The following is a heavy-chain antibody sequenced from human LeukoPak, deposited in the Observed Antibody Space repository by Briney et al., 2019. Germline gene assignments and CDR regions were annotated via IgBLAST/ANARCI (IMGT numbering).Heavy chain of an antibody. J-gene: IGHJ4*02. CDR3: ARRYYDSSGYYAFDC. D-gene: IGHD3-22*01. Sequence: GGSLRLSCAASGFTFSSYSMNWVRQAPGKGLEWVSYISPGSDYTTYADSVKGRFTISRDNAKNSLFLQMNSLRAEDTAVYYCARRYYDSSGYYAFDCWGQGTLVTVSS. CDR2: ISPGSDYT. CDR1: GFTFSSYS. V-gene: IGHV3-21*05.